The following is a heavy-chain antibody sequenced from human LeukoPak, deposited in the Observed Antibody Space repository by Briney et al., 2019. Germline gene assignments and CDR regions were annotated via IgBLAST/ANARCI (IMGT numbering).Heavy chain of an antibody. CDR3: ARDPDCGGDCYPLGSNRMDV. CDR1: GGTFSSYT. V-gene: IGHV1-69*04. D-gene: IGHD2-21*02. CDR2: IIPILGIA. Sequence: ASVKVSCKASGGTFSSYTISWVRQAPGQGLEWMGRIIPILGIANYAQKFQGRVTITADKSTSTAYMELSSLRSEDTAVYYCARDPDCGGDCYPLGSNRMDVWGQGTTVTVSS. J-gene: IGHJ6*02.